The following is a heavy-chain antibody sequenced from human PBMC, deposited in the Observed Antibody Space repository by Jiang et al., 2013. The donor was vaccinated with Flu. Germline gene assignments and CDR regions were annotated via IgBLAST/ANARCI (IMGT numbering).Heavy chain of an antibody. CDR3: ARITSGLYYYDSSGRHYFDY. CDR1: GFSLSNARMG. V-gene: IGHV2-26*01. CDR2: IFSNDEK. Sequence: KPTQTLTLTCTVSGFSLSNARMGVSWIRQPPGKALEWLAHIFSNDEKSYSTSLKSRLTISKDTSKSQVVLTMTNMDPVDTATYYCARITSGLYYYDSSGRHYFDYWGQGTLVTVSS. J-gene: IGHJ4*02. D-gene: IGHD3-22*01.